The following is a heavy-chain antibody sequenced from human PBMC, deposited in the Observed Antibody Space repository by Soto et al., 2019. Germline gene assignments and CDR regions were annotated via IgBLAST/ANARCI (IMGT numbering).Heavy chain of an antibody. CDR1: GYTFTGYY. V-gene: IGHV1-2*04. D-gene: IGHD1-1*01. Sequence: ASVKVSCKASGYTFTGYYMHWVRQAPGQGLEWMGWINPNSGGTNYAQKFQGWVTMARDTSISTAYMELSRLRSDDTAVYYCARDLGPGNAGTRDYYYGMDVWGQGTTVTVSS. J-gene: IGHJ6*02. CDR2: INPNSGGT. CDR3: ARDLGPGNAGTRDYYYGMDV.